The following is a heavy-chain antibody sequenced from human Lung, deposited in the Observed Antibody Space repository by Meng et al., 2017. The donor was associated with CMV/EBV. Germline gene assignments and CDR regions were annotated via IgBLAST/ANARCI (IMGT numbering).Heavy chain of an antibody. Sequence: SETLSLXXAVYGGSFSGYYWSWIRQPPGKGLEWIGEINHSGSTNYNPSLKSRVTISVDTSKNQFSLKLSSVTAADTAVYYCARGSSSWYPKYYFDYWGQGXLVTASS. J-gene: IGHJ4*02. CDR1: GGSFSGYY. D-gene: IGHD6-13*01. CDR2: INHSGST. V-gene: IGHV4-34*01. CDR3: ARGSSSWYPKYYFDY.